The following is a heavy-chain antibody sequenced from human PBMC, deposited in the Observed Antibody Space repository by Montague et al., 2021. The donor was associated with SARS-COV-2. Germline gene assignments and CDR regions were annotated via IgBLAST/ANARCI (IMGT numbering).Heavy chain of an antibody. CDR1: GVSISSANYQ. CDR2: ISHSGSA. CDR3: ARQVGDFWTGFYVDS. J-gene: IGHJ4*02. V-gene: IGHV4-39*01. D-gene: IGHD3/OR15-3a*01. Sequence: SETLSLTCNVSGVSISSANYQWAWFRQPPGKGLQWVGSISHSGSANYNPSLKSRLTISVDMSKRLFSLDVESVAVADTAFYYCARQVGDFWTGFYVDSWGQGTLVTVSS.